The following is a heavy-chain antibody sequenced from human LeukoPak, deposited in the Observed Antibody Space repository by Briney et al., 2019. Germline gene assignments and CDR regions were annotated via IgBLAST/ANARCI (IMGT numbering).Heavy chain of an antibody. Sequence: GGSLRLSCAASGFTFSSYAMGWVRQAPGKGLEWVSAISGSGGSTYYADSVKGRFTISRDNSKNTLHLQMNSLRAEDTAVYYCANGDKKRITMVRGVMQPFDYWGQGTLVTVSS. CDR1: GFTFSSYA. D-gene: IGHD3-10*01. V-gene: IGHV3-23*01. CDR3: ANGDKKRITMVRGVMQPFDY. J-gene: IGHJ4*02. CDR2: ISGSGGST.